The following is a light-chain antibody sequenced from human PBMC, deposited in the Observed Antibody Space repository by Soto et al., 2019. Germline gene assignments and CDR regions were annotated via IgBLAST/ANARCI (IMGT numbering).Light chain of an antibody. J-gene: IGKJ1*01. CDR3: QQYNGYSRT. CDR1: QSIGDS. Sequence: DIQMTQSPSTLSASVGDRVTITCPASQSIGDSLAWYQQKPGKAPYLLISDVSSLERGVPSRFSGSGSGTEFTLTISSMQPDDFATFYCQQYNGYSRTFGQGTKVDIK. V-gene: IGKV1-5*01. CDR2: DVS.